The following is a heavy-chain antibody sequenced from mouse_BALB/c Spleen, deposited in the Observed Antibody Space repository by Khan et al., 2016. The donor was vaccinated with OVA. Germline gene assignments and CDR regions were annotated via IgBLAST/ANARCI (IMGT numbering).Heavy chain of an antibody. Sequence: EVELVESGGGLVKPGGSLKLSCAASGFSFTRYSMSWVRQTPEKRLAWVATISSGGTYTYYSDSVKGRFTISRDNANNTLFLQMSSLRSEDTAIYYCTRHEGYCGYGQGDYWGQGTSVTVSS. D-gene: IGHD2-2*01. V-gene: IGHV5-9-3*01. CDR1: GFSFTRYS. J-gene: IGHJ4*01. CDR2: ISSGGTYT. CDR3: TRHEGYCGYGQGDY.